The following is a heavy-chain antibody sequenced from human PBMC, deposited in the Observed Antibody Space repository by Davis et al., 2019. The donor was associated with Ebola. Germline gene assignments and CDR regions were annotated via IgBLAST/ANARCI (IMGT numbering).Heavy chain of an antibody. J-gene: IGHJ4*02. CDR3: VRDGYRYGRPDY. D-gene: IGHD6-13*01. Sequence: PGGSLRLSCAGSGFPFSSFWMTWVRQAPGKGPEWAASIGGRSEFVFYADSLKGRFTITRHNAKNSLYLELTALRAEDTAVYSCVRDGYRYGRPDYWGLGTLVTVSS. V-gene: IGHV3-21*06. CDR1: GFPFSSFW. CDR2: IGGRSEFV.